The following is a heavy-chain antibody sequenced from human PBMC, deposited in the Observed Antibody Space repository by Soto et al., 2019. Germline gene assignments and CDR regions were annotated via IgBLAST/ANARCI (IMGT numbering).Heavy chain of an antibody. D-gene: IGHD3-10*01. CDR2: ISAYNGNT. Sequence: ASVKVSCKASGYTFTSYGISWVRQAPGQGLEWMGWISAYNGNTNYAQKLQGRVTMTTDTSTRTAYMELRSLRSDDTAVYYCARDIGRLLWFGELLYNVWGQGTTVTVSS. CDR1: GYTFTSYG. CDR3: ARDIGRLLWFGELLYNV. V-gene: IGHV1-18*01. J-gene: IGHJ6*02.